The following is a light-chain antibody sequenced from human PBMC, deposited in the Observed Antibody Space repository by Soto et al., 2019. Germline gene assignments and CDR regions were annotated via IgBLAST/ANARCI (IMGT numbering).Light chain of an antibody. CDR3: SSYTSSLYV. CDR2: DVS. Sequence: QSVRNQPASGSGSPVQSITISCTGTSSDVGGYNYVSWYQQHPGKAPKLMIYDVSNRPSGVSNRFSGSKSGNTASLTISGLQAEDEADYYCSSYTSSLYVFGTGTKVTVL. V-gene: IGLV2-14*01. CDR1: SSDVGGYNY. J-gene: IGLJ1*01.